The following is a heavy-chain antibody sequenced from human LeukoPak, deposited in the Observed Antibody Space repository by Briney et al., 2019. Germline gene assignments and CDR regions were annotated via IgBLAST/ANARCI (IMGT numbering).Heavy chain of an antibody. V-gene: IGHV4-61*02. Sequence: PSETLSLTCTVSGGSSSSGSYYWSWIRQPAGKGLEWIGRIYTSGSTNYNPSLKSRVTISVDTSKNQFSLKLSSVTAADTAVYYCARDVNYYGSGSFDYWGQGTLVTVSS. CDR1: GGSSSSGSYY. J-gene: IGHJ4*02. CDR3: ARDVNYYGSGSFDY. CDR2: IYTSGST. D-gene: IGHD3-10*01.